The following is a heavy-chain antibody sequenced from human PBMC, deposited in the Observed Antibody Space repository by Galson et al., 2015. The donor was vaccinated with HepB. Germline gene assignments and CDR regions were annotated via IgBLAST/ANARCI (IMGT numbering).Heavy chain of an antibody. CDR2: INSSGGST. CDR3: ARGGYYGDDVFDI. Sequence: SVKVSCKASGYSFTNYYIHWVRQAPGQGLEWMGIINSSGGSTNYAQKFHGRVIMTRDTSTSTVFMELSSLRSEDTAVYYCARGGYYGDDVFDIWGQGTMVSVS. J-gene: IGHJ3*02. D-gene: IGHD3-22*01. CDR1: GYSFTNYY. V-gene: IGHV1-46*01.